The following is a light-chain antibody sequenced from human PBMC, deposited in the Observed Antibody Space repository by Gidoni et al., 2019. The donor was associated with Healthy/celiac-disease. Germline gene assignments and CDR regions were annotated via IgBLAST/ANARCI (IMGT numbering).Light chain of an antibody. V-gene: IGKV2-28*01. CDR1: QSLLHSNGYNY. CDR3: MQALQTPRLT. J-gene: IGKJ4*01. Sequence: DIVMTQSPLSLPVTPGEPASISCRSSQSLLHSNGYNYLDWYLQKPGQSPQLLIYLGSNRASGVPDRFRCSGSGTDFTLKLSRVEAEDVGVYYCMQALQTPRLTFGGGTKVEIK. CDR2: LGS.